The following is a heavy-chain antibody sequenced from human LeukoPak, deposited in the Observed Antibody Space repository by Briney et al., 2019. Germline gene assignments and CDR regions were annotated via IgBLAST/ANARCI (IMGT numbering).Heavy chain of an antibody. V-gene: IGHV1-8*03. D-gene: IGHD5-12*01. CDR2: MNPNSGNT. CDR1: GYTFSSYD. Sequence: ASVKVSCKASGYTFSSYDINWVRQATGQGLEWMGWMNPNSGNTGYAQKFQGRVTITRNTSISTAQMELSSLRSEDTAVYYCAXXPKWQGYYYYMDVWGKGTTVTVSS. CDR3: AXXPKWQGYYYYMDV. J-gene: IGHJ6*03.